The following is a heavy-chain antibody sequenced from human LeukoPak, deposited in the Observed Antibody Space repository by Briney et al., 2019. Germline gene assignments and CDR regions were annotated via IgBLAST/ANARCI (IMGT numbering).Heavy chain of an antibody. CDR3: ATYSSSSLGAFDI. J-gene: IGHJ3*02. CDR2: IRYDGSNK. V-gene: IGHV3-30*02. D-gene: IGHD6-6*01. Sequence: GGSLRLSCAASGFTFSSYGKHWVRQAPGKGLEWVAFIRYDGSNKYYADPVKGRFTISRDNSKNTLYLQMNSLRAEDTAVYYCATYSSSSLGAFDIWGQGAMVTVSS. CDR1: GFTFSSYG.